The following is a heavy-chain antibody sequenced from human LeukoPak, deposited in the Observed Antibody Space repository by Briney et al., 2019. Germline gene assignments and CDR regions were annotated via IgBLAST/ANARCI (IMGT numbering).Heavy chain of an antibody. CDR2: INPSGST. V-gene: IGHV4-34*01. Sequence: SETLSLTCAVYGGSFSGYYWIWIRQPPGKGLEWIGEINPSGSTPYNPSLKSRVTISIDTPTNQSSLSLASVTAAATAVYSCAGEVPGPYFQHWGQGTLVTVSS. CDR1: GGSFSGYY. J-gene: IGHJ1*01. CDR3: AGEVPGPYFQH.